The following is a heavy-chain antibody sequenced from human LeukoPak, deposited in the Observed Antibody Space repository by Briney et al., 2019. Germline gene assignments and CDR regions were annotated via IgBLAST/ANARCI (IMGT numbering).Heavy chain of an antibody. CDR2: INPNSGGT. CDR1: GYTFTSYD. V-gene: IGHV1-2*02. D-gene: IGHD3-10*01. CDR3: ARDYYGSGSYYIGEGY. Sequence: ASVKVSCKASGYTFTSYDINWVRQAPGQGLEWMGWINPNSGGTNYAQKFQGRVTMTRDTSISTAYMELSRLRSDDTAVYYCARDYYGSGSYYIGEGYWGQGTLVTVSS. J-gene: IGHJ4*02.